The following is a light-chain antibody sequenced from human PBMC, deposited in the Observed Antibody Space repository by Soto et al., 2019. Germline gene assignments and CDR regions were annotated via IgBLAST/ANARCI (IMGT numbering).Light chain of an antibody. CDR3: CSYAGTSLWV. V-gene: IGLV2-11*01. Sequence: QSVLTQPRSVSGSPGHSVTISCTGTSSDVGGYNYVSWYQQHPGKAPKLVIYDVSKRPSGVPDRFSGSKSGNTASLTISGLQAEDEADYYCCSYAGTSLWVFGGGTKLTVL. CDR2: DVS. J-gene: IGLJ3*02. CDR1: SSDVGGYNY.